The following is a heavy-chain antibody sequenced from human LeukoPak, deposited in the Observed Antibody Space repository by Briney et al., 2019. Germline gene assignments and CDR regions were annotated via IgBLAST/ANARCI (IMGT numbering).Heavy chain of an antibody. CDR3: ARPNYDFRSGYYSYYYYYMDV. CDR2: INPNSGGT. Sequence: ASVKVSCKASGYTFTGYYMHWVRQAPGQGLEWMGWINPNSGGTNYAQKFQGRVTMTRDTSISTAYMELSRLRSDDTAVYYCARPNYDFRSGYYSYYYYYMDVWGKGTTVTVSS. V-gene: IGHV1-2*02. CDR1: GYTFTGYY. J-gene: IGHJ6*03. D-gene: IGHD3-3*01.